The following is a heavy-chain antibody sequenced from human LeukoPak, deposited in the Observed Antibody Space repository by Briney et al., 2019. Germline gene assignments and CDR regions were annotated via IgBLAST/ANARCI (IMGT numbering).Heavy chain of an antibody. CDR2: ISWNSRKM. V-gene: IGHV3-9*01. D-gene: IGHD6-6*01. CDR3: AKDTSSSSSFFYLDV. CDR1: GFTFDDYA. J-gene: IGHJ6*03. Sequence: PGRSLRLSCAASGFTFDDYAMHWVRHAPGKGLEWVSGISWNSRKMDYADSVRGRFTISRDNDKNSVYLQMNSLTAEDTALYYCAKDTSSSSSFFYLDVWGKGTAVTVSS.